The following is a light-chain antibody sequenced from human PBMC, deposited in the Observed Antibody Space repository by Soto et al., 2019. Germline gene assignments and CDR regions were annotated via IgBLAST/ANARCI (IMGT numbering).Light chain of an antibody. V-gene: IGLV2-14*03. CDR3: TSWTTSTTMI. CDR1: SSDIGAYNF. Sequence: QSVLTQPASVSGSPGQSITFSCTGTSSDIGAYNFVSWYQQHPGKAPKLMLYDVNIRPSGVSNRFSGSKSGNTASLTISGLQAEVEADHYCTSWTTSTTMIFGGRTKVTVL. CDR2: DVN. J-gene: IGLJ2*01.